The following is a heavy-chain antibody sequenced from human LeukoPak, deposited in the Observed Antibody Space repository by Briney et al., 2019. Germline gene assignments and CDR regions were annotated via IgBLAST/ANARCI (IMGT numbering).Heavy chain of an antibody. Sequence: ASVKVSCETSGGTFTSYAITWVRQAPGQGLEWMGKIIPISGTTNYAQKFQGRATFTADESTSTAYMELSSLRSEDTALYYCARKLRLGGNWFDPWGQGTLVTVSS. J-gene: IGHJ5*02. CDR3: ARKLRLGGNWFDP. V-gene: IGHV1-69*15. CDR1: GGTFTSYA. D-gene: IGHD1-26*01. CDR2: IIPISGTT.